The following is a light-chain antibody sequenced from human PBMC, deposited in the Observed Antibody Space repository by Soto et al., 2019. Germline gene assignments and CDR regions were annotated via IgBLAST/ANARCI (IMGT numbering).Light chain of an antibody. V-gene: IGKV3D-15*01. CDR1: QSVSSN. CDR2: GAS. Sequence: EIVLTQSPGTLSLSPGERATLSCRASQSVSSNSLAWYQQKPGQAPRLLISGASSRATGIPDRFSGSGSGTEFTLTISSLQSEDFAIYYCQQYNNWPRTFGQGTKVDIK. J-gene: IGKJ1*01. CDR3: QQYNNWPRT.